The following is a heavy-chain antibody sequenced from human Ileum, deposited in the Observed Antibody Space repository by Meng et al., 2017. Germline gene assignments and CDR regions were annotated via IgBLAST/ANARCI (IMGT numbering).Heavy chain of an antibody. Sequence: GESLKISCAASGFPFSNYWMSWVRQAPGKGLEWVANINQDTSSRDYVASVKGRFTISRDNAKNSLHLQMNSLRIEDTAVYYCTHPLIVGAANALDIWGPGTMVTVSS. CDR3: THPLIVGAANALDI. J-gene: IGHJ3*02. CDR1: GFPFSNYW. V-gene: IGHV3-7*01. CDR2: INQDTSSR. D-gene: IGHD1-26*01.